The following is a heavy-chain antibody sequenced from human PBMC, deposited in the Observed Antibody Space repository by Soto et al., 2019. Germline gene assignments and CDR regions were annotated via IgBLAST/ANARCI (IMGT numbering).Heavy chain of an antibody. Sequence: GGSLRLSCAASGFTFSSYAMSWVRQAPGKGLEWVSAISGSGGSTYYADSVKGRFTISRDNSKNTLYLQMNSLRAEDTAVYYCAKDPYYDFWSGSQYNWFDPWGQGTLITVSS. V-gene: IGHV3-23*01. CDR2: ISGSGGST. D-gene: IGHD3-3*01. CDR3: AKDPYYDFWSGSQYNWFDP. CDR1: GFTFSSYA. J-gene: IGHJ5*02.